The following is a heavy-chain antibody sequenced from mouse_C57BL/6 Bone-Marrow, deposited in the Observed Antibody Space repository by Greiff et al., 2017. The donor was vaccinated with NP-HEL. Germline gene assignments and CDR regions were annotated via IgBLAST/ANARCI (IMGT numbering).Heavy chain of an antibody. V-gene: IGHV1-81*01. CDR3: ARRWLLFWYFDV. CDR2: IYPRSGNP. CDR1: GYTFTSYG. J-gene: IGHJ1*03. D-gene: IGHD2-3*01. Sequence: VKVVESGAELARPGASVKLSCKASGYTFTSYGISWVKQRTGQGLEWIGEIYPRSGNPYYNEKFKGKATLTADKSSSTAYMELRSLTSEDSAVYFCARRWLLFWYFDVWGTGTTVTVSS.